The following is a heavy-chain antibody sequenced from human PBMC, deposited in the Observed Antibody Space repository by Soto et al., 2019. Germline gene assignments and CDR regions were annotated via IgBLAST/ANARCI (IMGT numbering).Heavy chain of an antibody. CDR3: ARVRLEAGYAYYYYYYGMDV. V-gene: IGHV1-69*13. CDR2: IIPIFGTA. Sequence: ASVKVSCKASGGTFSSYAISWVRQAPGQGLEWMGGIIPIFGTANYAQKFQGRVTITADESTSTAYMELSSLRSADTAVYYCARVRLEAGYAYYYYYYGMDVWGQGTTVTVAS. J-gene: IGHJ6*02. D-gene: IGHD5-18*01. CDR1: GGTFSSYA.